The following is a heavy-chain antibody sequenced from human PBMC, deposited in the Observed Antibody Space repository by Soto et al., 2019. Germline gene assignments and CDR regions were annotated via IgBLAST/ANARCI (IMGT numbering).Heavy chain of an antibody. CDR2: INHSGST. Sequence: SETLSLTCAVYGGSFSGYYWSWIRQPPGKGLEWIGEINHSGSTNYNPSLKSRVTISVDTSKNQFSLKLSSVTAADTVVYYCARGPRWLRRSYFDYWGQGTLVTVSS. J-gene: IGHJ4*02. CDR1: GGSFSGYY. V-gene: IGHV4-34*01. D-gene: IGHD5-12*01. CDR3: ARGPRWLRRSYFDY.